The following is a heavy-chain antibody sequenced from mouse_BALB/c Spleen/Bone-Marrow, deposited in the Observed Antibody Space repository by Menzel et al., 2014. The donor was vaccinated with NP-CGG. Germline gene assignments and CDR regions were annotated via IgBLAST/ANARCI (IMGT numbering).Heavy chain of an antibody. D-gene: IGHD1-1*01. Sequence: EVQLVESGGGLVQPGGSLRLSCATSGCTFTDYYMSWVRQPPGKALEWLGFIRNKPNGYTTEYSASVKGRFTISRDNSQSILYLQMNTLRVEDSATYYCTRDMGLLRFDYWGQGTTLTVSS. J-gene: IGHJ2*01. V-gene: IGHV7-3*02. CDR2: IRNKPNGYTT. CDR3: TRDMGLLRFDY. CDR1: GCTFTDYY.